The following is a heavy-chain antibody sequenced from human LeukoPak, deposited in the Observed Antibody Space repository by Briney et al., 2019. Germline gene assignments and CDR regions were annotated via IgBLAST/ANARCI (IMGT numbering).Heavy chain of an antibody. Sequence: PGGSLRLSCLASGFTVSSTYMSWVRQAPGKGLEWVSVTYSGGSTYYADSVKGRCTISRDNAKNTLYLQMNSLRAEDTAIYYCAXXFRITMNRGVMGYWGQGALVTVSS. J-gene: IGHJ4*02. CDR2: TYSGGST. D-gene: IGHD3-10*01. CDR3: AXXFRITMNRGVMGY. CDR1: GFTVSSTY. V-gene: IGHV3-66*01.